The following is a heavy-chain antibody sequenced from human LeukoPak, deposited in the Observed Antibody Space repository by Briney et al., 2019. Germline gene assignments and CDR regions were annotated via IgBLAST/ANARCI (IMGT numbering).Heavy chain of an antibody. J-gene: IGHJ5*02. CDR1: GFTFSSYW. Sequence: GGSLRLSCAASGFTFSSYWMSWVRQAPGKGLEWVANIKQDGSEKYYVDSVKGRFTISRDNAKNSLYLQMNSLRAEDTAVYYCARVRSVRGVIPSWFDPWGQGTLVTVSS. V-gene: IGHV3-7*01. CDR3: ARVRSVRGVIPSWFDP. D-gene: IGHD3-10*01. CDR2: IKQDGSEK.